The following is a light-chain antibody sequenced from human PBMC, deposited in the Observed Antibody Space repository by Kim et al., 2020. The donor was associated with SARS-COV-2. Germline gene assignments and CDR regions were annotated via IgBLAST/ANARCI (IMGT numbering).Light chain of an antibody. Sequence: APLADTVTNTCRARHGISNSMSCHQHTHGQAPRLLVYGASRLQSGLPSSFSVGVSETDYTLTISSLQPEDLGTFYCQQSYGFPSTFGQGTNVDIK. CDR1: HGISNS. CDR3: QQSYGFPST. V-gene: IGKV1-NL1*01. J-gene: IGKJ3*01. CDR2: GAS.